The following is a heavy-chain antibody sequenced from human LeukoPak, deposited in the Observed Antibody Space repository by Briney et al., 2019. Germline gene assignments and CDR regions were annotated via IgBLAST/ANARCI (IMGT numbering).Heavy chain of an antibody. CDR1: GFTFSSSA. J-gene: IGHJ4*02. CDR3: ARGFQLVCYFDY. CDR2: ISNNGGYT. V-gene: IGHV3-23*01. D-gene: IGHD2-2*01. Sequence: PGGSLRLSCAASGFTFSSSAMSWVRQAPGKGLEWVSAISNNGGYTYYADSVQGRFTISRDNSKSTLCLQMNSLRAEDTAVYYCARGFQLVCYFDYWGQGTLVTVSS.